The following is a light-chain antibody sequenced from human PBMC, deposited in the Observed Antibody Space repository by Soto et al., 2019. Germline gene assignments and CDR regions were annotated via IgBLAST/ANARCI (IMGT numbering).Light chain of an antibody. V-gene: IGKV3-15*01. J-gene: IGKJ3*01. Sequence: EMVMSQSPATLSVSPGERVTLACRASESVHSNLAWYQQKPGQGPSLLIYYASTRVTGVPDRFSGSGSGTEFTLTTSSLQSEDFGVYYCQHYNNWPPTFGPGTKVEIK. CDR2: YAS. CDR1: ESVHSN. CDR3: QHYNNWPPT.